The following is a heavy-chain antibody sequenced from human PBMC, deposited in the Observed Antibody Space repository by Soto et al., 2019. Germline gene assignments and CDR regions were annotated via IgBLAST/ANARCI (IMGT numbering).Heavy chain of an antibody. CDR3: ARHVAQQLRYYYYGMDV. D-gene: IGHD6-13*01. J-gene: IGHJ6*02. Sequence: QLQLQESGPGLVKPSETLSLTCTVSAGSISSSNYYWGWIRQPPGKGLEWIGNIFYSGSTYYHPSLKSRVTISVDTSKNQFSLKLSSGTAADAAIYYCARHVAQQLRYYYYGMDVWGQGATVTVSS. V-gene: IGHV4-39*01. CDR2: IFYSGST. CDR1: AGSISSSNYY.